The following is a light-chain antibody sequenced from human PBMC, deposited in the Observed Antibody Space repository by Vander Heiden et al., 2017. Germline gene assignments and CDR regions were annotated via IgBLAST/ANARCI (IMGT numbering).Light chain of an antibody. CDR3: QQTYNSSWT. Sequence: PSSLSASVGDRVASACRTSQRIYNYLNWYQQEPGKAPKLLISGASRSQGGAPLGIIVNGSGTDFTLTISILQPEDVSTYYCQQTYNSSWTFGQGTKVEIK. CDR1: QRIYNY. J-gene: IGKJ1*01. CDR2: GAS. V-gene: IGKV1-39*01.